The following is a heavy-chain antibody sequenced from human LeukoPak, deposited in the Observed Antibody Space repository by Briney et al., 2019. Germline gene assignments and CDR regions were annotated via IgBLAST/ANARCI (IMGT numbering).Heavy chain of an antibody. Sequence: GGSLRLSCAASGFTFSSLRMSWVRQAPGKGLEWVANIKQDGSEKYYVDSVKGRFSISRDNAKNSLYLQMNSLRAEDTAVYYCARGRGLDYWGQGTLVTVSS. D-gene: IGHD3-10*01. J-gene: IGHJ4*02. CDR1: GFTFSSLR. CDR3: ARGRGLDY. V-gene: IGHV3-7*01. CDR2: IKQDGSEK.